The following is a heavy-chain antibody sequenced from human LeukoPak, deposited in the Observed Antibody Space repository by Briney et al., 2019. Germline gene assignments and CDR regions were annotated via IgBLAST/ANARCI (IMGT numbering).Heavy chain of an antibody. V-gene: IGHV3-23*01. J-gene: IGHJ3*02. Sequence: GGSLRLSCAASGFTFSSYGMHWVRQAPGKGLEWVSAISGSGGSTYYADSVKGRFTISRDNSKNTLYLQMNSLRAEDTAVYYCAVHGSGRAFDIWGQGTMVTVSS. CDR2: ISGSGGST. D-gene: IGHD3-10*01. CDR3: AVHGSGRAFDI. CDR1: GFTFSSYG.